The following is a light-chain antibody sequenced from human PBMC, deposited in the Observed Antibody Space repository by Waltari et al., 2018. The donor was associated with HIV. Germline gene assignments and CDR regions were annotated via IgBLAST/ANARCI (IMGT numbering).Light chain of an antibody. V-gene: IGKV3-11*01. CDR1: QRVVTY. Sequence: EIVLTQSPVTLSFSVGARATVSCRASQRVVTYLAWYHQRPGQPPRLLIYDASTRATGIPPRFSASGSGTDFNLTISGLESEDFGLYFCQQRRAWPITFGQGTKVEIK. J-gene: IGKJ2*01. CDR3: QQRRAWPIT. CDR2: DAS.